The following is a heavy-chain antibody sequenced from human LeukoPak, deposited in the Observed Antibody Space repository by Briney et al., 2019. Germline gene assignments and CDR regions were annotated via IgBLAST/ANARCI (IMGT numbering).Heavy chain of an antibody. Sequence: ETLSLTCAVYGGSFSGYYWSWIRQPPGKGLEWIGEINHSGSTNYNPSLKSRVTISVDTSKNQFSLKLSSVTAADTAVYYCARMEYYDILTGYYKDHWYFDLWGRGTLVTVSS. D-gene: IGHD3-9*01. CDR2: INHSGST. CDR1: GGSFSGYY. V-gene: IGHV4-34*01. CDR3: ARMEYYDILTGYYKDHWYFDL. J-gene: IGHJ2*01.